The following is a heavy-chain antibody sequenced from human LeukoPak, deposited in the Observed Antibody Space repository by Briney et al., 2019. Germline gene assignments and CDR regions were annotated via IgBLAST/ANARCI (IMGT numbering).Heavy chain of an antibody. J-gene: IGHJ4*02. CDR3: ARGTDYDFWSGYSRAFDY. D-gene: IGHD3-3*01. Sequence: GGSLRLSCAASGFTFSTYSMSWVRQAPGKGLEWVSSINSDSNYIYNADSVKGRFTISRDNAKSSLYLQMNSLRAADTAVYYCARGTDYDFWSGYSRAFDYWGQGTLVTVSS. V-gene: IGHV3-21*04. CDR2: INSDSNYI. CDR1: GFTFSTYS.